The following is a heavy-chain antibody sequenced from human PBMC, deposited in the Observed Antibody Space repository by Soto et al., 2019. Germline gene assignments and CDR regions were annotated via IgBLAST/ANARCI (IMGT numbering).Heavy chain of an antibody. D-gene: IGHD3-22*01. Sequence: QVQLQESGPGLVKPSQTLSLTCTVSGGSINSGGYYWSWIRQHPGKGLEWIGYIYYSGSTYYNPSLKSRVSISVDTSKNQFSLKLSSVTAADTAVYYCARDPSSYVSSGYFDYWGQGTLVTVSS. CDR2: IYYSGST. CDR1: GGSINSGGYY. V-gene: IGHV4-31*03. CDR3: ARDPSSYVSSGYFDY. J-gene: IGHJ4*02.